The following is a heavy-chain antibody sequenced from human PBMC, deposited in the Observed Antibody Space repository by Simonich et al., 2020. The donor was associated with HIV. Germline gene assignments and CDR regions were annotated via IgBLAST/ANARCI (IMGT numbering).Heavy chain of an antibody. CDR3: AKDKGAYYGSGSPVY. V-gene: IGHV3-9*01. Sequence: EVQLVESGGGLVQPGRSLRLSCAASGFTFDYCAMHWVRQAPGKGREWVSGIRGNSGSIGYADSVNGRFTISRDNAKNSLYLQMNSLRAEDTALYYCAKDKGAYYGSGSPVYWGQGTLVTVSS. D-gene: IGHD3-10*01. CDR2: IRGNSGSI. CDR1: GFTFDYCA. J-gene: IGHJ4*02.